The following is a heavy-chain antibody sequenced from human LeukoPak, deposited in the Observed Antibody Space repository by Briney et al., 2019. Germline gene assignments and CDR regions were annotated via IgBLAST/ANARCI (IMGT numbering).Heavy chain of an antibody. CDR1: GFTFSGYW. CDR2: INGDGSTT. Sequence: GGSLRLSCAASGFTFSGYWMHWVRQVPGKGLLWLSRINGDGSTTNYADSVKGRFTISRDNAKNTVYLQMNSLRAEDTAVYFCAKRGVVIRAILVGFHKEAYYFDSWGQGVLVTVSS. CDR3: AKRGVVIRAILVGFHKEAYYFDS. D-gene: IGHD2-21*01. J-gene: IGHJ4*02. V-gene: IGHV3-74*01.